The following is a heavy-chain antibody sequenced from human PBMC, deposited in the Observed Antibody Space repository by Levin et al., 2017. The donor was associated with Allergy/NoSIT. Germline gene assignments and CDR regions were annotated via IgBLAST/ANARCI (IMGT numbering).Heavy chain of an antibody. V-gene: IGHV3-21*06. CDR2: ISGSSSYI. Sequence: GGSLRLSCLASGFSLSSYTMNWVRQAPGKGLEWVASISGSSSYIFYADSVNGRFTVSRDNAKNSVYLQMSSLRADDTAVYFCARDQDYDFLSGLGWFDPWGQGTQVTVSS. CDR1: GFSLSSYT. CDR3: ARDQDYDFLSGLGWFDP. D-gene: IGHD3-3*01. J-gene: IGHJ5*02.